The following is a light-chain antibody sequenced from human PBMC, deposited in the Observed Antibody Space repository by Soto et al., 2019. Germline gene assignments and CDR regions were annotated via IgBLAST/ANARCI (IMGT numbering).Light chain of an antibody. J-gene: IGKJ1*01. CDR1: QSISSY. CDR3: QQSYSTPLWT. CDR2: AAS. Sequence: IQMSTTQSSLSASVGDRVTITCRASQSISSYLNWYQQKPGKAPKLLIYAASSLQSGVPSRFSGSGSGTDFTLTISSLQPEDFATYYCQQSYSTPLWTFGQGTKVDIK. V-gene: IGKV1-39*01.